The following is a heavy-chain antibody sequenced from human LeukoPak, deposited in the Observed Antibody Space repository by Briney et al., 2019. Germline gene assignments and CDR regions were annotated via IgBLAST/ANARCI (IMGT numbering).Heavy chain of an antibody. J-gene: IGHJ3*01. V-gene: IGHV1-2*02. D-gene: IGHD2-2*01. CDR3: ASNPSTLGYCSSTSCYFDV. CDR2: INPNSGGT. Sequence: ASVKVSCKASGYTFTGYYMHWVRQAPGQGLEWMGWINPNSGGTNYAQRFQGRVTLTRDTSISTAHMELTSLRSDDTAVYYCASNPSTLGYCSSTSCYFDVWGQGTMVTVSS. CDR1: GYTFTGYY.